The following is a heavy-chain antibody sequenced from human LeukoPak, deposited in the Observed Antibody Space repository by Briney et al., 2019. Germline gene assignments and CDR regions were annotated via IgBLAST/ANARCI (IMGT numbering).Heavy chain of an antibody. CDR3: AKDQHIVVVIAIRGYYFDY. D-gene: IGHD2-21*01. Sequence: GGSLRLSCAASGFTFSSYAMSWVRQAPGKGLGWVSAISGSGGSTYYAGSVKGRFTISRDNSKNTLYLQMNSLRAEDTAVYYCAKDQHIVVVIAIRGYYFDYWGQGTLVTVSS. V-gene: IGHV3-23*01. CDR2: ISGSGGST. J-gene: IGHJ4*02. CDR1: GFTFSSYA.